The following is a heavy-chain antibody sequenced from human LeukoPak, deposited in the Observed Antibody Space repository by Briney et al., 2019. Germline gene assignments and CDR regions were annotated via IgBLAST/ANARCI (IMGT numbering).Heavy chain of an antibody. J-gene: IGHJ3*02. CDR1: GFTFSSYA. D-gene: IGHD3-22*01. V-gene: IGHV3-23*01. CDR2: ISGSGGST. Sequence: GGSLRLSCAASGFTFSSYAMSWVRQAPGKGLEWVSAISGSGGSTYYADSVKGRFTISRDNSKNTLYLQMNSLRAEDTAVYYCAGHRRRVVVSGADAFDIWGQGTMVTVSS. CDR3: AGHRRRVVVSGADAFDI.